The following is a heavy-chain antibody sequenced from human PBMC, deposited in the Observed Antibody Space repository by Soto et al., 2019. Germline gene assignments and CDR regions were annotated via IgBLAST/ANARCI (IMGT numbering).Heavy chain of an antibody. J-gene: IGHJ3*02. CDR3: ARVLGYNSSWWRHTAFDI. CDR1: GYTFTNYG. Sequence: ASVKVSCKTSGYTFTNYGISWVRQAPGQGLEWMGWISAHTGNTNYAQMFQGRVTMTTDTSTSTAYMELRSLRSDDTAVYYCARVLGYNSSWWRHTAFDIWGQGTMVTVSS. D-gene: IGHD6-13*01. CDR2: ISAHTGNT. V-gene: IGHV1-18*01.